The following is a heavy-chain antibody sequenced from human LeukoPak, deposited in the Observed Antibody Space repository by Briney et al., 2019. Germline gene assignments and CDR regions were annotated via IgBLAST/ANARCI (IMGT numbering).Heavy chain of an antibody. Sequence: GGSLRLSCAASGFTFDDYAMDWVRQAPGKGLEWVSGISWNSGSIIYADCVKGRFTISRDNAKNSLYLQMNSLRAEDTALYYCAKDSSSSWYGGGFAYWGQGTLVTVSS. D-gene: IGHD6-13*01. CDR3: AKDSSSSWYGGGFAY. CDR1: GFTFDDYA. J-gene: IGHJ4*02. CDR2: ISWNSGSI. V-gene: IGHV3-9*01.